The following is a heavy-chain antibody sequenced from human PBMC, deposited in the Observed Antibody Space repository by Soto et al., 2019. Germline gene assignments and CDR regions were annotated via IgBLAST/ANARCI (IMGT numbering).Heavy chain of an antibody. V-gene: IGHV3-7*01. J-gene: IGHJ4*02. CDR2: IKEDGSVK. CDR3: ARDPGYSSFDH. D-gene: IGHD5-12*01. Sequence: DVQLVESGGGLVQPGGSLRLSCAASGFTFSGSWMSWVRQAPGKGLEFVANIKEDGSVKNYVDSVKGRFTISRDNAKNSVYLQMNSLRDEDTAVYYCARDPGYSSFDHWGQGILVTVSS. CDR1: GFTFSGSW.